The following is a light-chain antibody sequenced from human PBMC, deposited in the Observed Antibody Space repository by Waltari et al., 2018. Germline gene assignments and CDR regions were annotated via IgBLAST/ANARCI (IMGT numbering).Light chain of an antibody. CDR2: EVS. V-gene: IGLV2-8*01. CDR1: SRDVGSDYNY. Sequence: QSALTQPPSASGSPGQSLTIPCTGTSRDVGSDYNYVSWYQQHPGKAPKLIIHEVSKRPSGVPDRFSGSKSGNTASLTVSGLQAEDEADYYCSSYAGSNTDVFGTGTRVTV. J-gene: IGLJ1*01. CDR3: SSYAGSNTDV.